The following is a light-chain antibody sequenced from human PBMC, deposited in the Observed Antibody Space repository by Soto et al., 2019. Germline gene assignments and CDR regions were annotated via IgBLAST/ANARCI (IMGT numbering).Light chain of an antibody. CDR2: AAS. J-gene: IGKJ1*01. Sequence: DIQMTQSPSSLSASVGDRVTITCRASQGISNYLAWYQQKPGKVPKLLIYAASTLQSGVPSRFSGSGSGTDFTHTISSLQPEDVATYYSQKYNSAPFGFGQVTKVEIK. CDR3: QKYNSAPFG. V-gene: IGKV1-27*01. CDR1: QGISNY.